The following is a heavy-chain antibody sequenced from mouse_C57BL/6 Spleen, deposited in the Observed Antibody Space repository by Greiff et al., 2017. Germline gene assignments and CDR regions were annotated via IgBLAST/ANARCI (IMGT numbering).Heavy chain of an antibody. Sequence: QVQLQQPGAELVMPGASVKLSCKASGYTFTSYWMHWVKQRPGQGLEWIGELDPSDSYTNYNQKFKGKSTLTVDKSSSTAYMQLSSQASEDSAVYYCARGRGRMDYWGQGTSVTVSS. V-gene: IGHV1-69*01. J-gene: IGHJ4*01. CDR1: GYTFTSYW. CDR3: ARGRGRMDY. D-gene: IGHD3-3*01. CDR2: LDPSDSYT.